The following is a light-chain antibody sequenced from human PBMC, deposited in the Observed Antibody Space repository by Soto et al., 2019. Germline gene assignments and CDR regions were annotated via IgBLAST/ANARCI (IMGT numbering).Light chain of an antibody. V-gene: IGLV2-8*01. CDR3: KSYAGSNTYV. J-gene: IGLJ1*01. CDR2: EVV. Sequence: QSVLAQPPSASGSPGQSVTISCTGTKNDIGVYDFVSWYQHHPGKAPRLIIYEVVQRPSGXXXXXXXXXXXXXXSLTVPGXQAADEADYFCKSYAGSNTYVFGSGTKVTVL. CDR1: KNDIGVYDF.